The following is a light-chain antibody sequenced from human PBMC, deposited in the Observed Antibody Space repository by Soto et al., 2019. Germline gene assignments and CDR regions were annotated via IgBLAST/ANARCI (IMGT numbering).Light chain of an antibody. CDR2: WAS. CDR3: HQYINAPWT. Sequence: DFVMTQSPDSLAVSLCERATINCKSSQSVLYSSNNNNYLSWYQQKPGQPPKLLIYWASTRESGVPDRFSGSGSGTDFTLTISSLQAEDVAVYYCHQYINAPWTFGQGTKVEIK. V-gene: IGKV4-1*01. J-gene: IGKJ1*01. CDR1: QSVLYSSNNNNY.